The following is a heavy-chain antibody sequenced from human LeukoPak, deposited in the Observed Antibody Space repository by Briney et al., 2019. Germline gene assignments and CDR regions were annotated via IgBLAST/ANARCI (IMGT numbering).Heavy chain of an antibody. D-gene: IGHD3-10*01. CDR3: ARDRSFYGSGRSAFGI. Sequence: ASVKVSCKASGYTFTSYGISWVRQAPGQGLEWMGWISAYNGNTNYAQKLQGRVTMTTDTSTSTAYMELRSLRSDDTAVYYCARDRSFYGSGRSAFGIWGQGTMVTVSS. CDR1: GYTFTSYG. CDR2: ISAYNGNT. J-gene: IGHJ3*02. V-gene: IGHV1-18*01.